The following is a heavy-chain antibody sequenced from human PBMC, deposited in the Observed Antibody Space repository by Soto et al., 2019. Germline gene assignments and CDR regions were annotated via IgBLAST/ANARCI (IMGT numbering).Heavy chain of an antibody. J-gene: IGHJ4*02. CDR3: TRAEHSGSWTAEFDY. V-gene: IGHV3-53*01. D-gene: IGHD6-13*01. Sequence: EVQLVESGGDLIQPGGSLRLSCVASGFTVTINYMTWVRQAPGKGLECVSVIFRDDSTYYADSVKGRFTISRDISENTLYLQMNSLRAEDTAVYYCTRAEHSGSWTAEFDYWGQGTLVTVAS. CDR2: IFRDDST. CDR1: GFTVTINY.